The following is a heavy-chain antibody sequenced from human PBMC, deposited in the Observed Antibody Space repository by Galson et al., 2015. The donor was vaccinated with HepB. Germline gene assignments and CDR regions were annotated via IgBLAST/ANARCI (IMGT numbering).Heavy chain of an antibody. J-gene: IGHJ3*02. D-gene: IGHD2-21*02. CDR3: ARPRQDIMVLTAVEAFDI. CDR1: GGTLSSYA. Sequence: SVKVSCKASGGTLSSYAVSWVRQAPGQGLEWMGGINPIFGTTNYAQKFQGRVTITADESTSTAYMEMSSLRSEDTAVYYCARPRQDIMVLTAVEAFDIWGQGTMVTVSS. V-gene: IGHV1-69*13. CDR2: INPIFGTT.